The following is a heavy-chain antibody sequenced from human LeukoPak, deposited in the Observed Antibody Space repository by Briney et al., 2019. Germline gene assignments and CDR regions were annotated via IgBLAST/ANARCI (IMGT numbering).Heavy chain of an antibody. CDR1: GFTFGSSA. CDR3: ARISPQGIALAGLDC. CDR2: ISSSSVFR. Sequence: GGSLRLSCAASGFTFGSSAMNWVRQAPGKGLEWVSSISSSSVFRFYADSLRGRFTISRDNAKNSLYLEMNSLRAEDTAVYYCARISPQGIALAGLDCWGQGTLVTVSS. D-gene: IGHD6-19*01. V-gene: IGHV3-21*01. J-gene: IGHJ4*02.